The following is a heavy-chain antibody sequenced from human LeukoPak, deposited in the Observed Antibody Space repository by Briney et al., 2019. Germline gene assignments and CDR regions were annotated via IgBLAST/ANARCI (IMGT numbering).Heavy chain of an antibody. D-gene: IGHD1-26*01. V-gene: IGHV4-34*01. CDR2: INHSGST. CDR1: GGSFSGYY. J-gene: IGHJ6*03. CDR3: AREGIVGATTPNYYYYYYMDV. Sequence: SETLSLTCAVYGGSFSGYYWSWIRQPPGKGLEWIGEINHSGSTNYNPSLKSRVTISVDTSKNQFSLKLSSVTAADTAVYYCAREGIVGATTPNYYYYYYMDVWGKGTTVTVSS.